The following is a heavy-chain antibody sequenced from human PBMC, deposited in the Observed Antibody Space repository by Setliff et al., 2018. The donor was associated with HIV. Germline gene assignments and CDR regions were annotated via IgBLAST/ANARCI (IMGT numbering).Heavy chain of an antibody. CDR2: MYYSGST. CDR1: GGSIGSGTYY. Sequence: SETLSLTCTVSGGSIGSGTYYWGWIRQPPGKGLEYIGTMYYSGSTYYNPSLRSRVTIPVDTSKNHISLRLSSVTAADTAVYYCARHVTVVAYFETLAGSFNYWGQGTLVTVSS. D-gene: IGHD2-21*01. CDR3: ARHVTVVAYFETLAGSFNY. V-gene: IGHV4-39*01. J-gene: IGHJ4*02.